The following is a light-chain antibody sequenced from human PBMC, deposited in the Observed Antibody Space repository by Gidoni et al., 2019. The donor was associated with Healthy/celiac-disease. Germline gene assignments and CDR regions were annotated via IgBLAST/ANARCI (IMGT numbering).Light chain of an antibody. Sequence: DIVLTQSPCTLSLSPGERATLSCRASQSVSSSYLTWYQQKPGQAPRLLIYGASSRATGIPARFSGSGSGTDFTLTISRLEPEDFAVYYCQQNGSSPRTFGQGTKVEIK. V-gene: IGKV3-20*01. CDR1: QSVSSSY. CDR2: GAS. CDR3: QQNGSSPRT. J-gene: IGKJ1*01.